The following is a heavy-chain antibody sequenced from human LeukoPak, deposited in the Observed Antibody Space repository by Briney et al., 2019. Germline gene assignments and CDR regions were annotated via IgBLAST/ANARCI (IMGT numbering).Heavy chain of an antibody. CDR2: IYYSGRT. D-gene: IGHD2/OR15-2a*01. Sequence: PSEPLTLTCSVSVGPISSSSYYCRWIRQPPGKGLEWLGSIYYSGRTYYNPSLKSRVTISVDTSKSQFSLKLSSMTAADTAVYYCARHNKAFDIWGQGTMVTVSS. J-gene: IGHJ3*02. V-gene: IGHV4-39*01. CDR1: VGPISSSSYY. CDR3: ARHNKAFDI.